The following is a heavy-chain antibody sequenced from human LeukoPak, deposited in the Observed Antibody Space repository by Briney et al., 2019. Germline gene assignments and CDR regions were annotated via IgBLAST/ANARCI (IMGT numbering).Heavy chain of an antibody. D-gene: IGHD3-10*01. CDR2: INPNSGGT. V-gene: IGHV1-2*02. J-gene: IGHJ4*02. CDR1: GYTFTGYY. CDR3: ARDPYGSGRKLDY. Sequence: GASVKVSCKASGYTFTGYYMHWVRQAPGQGLERMGWINPNSGGTNYAQKFQGRVTMTRDTSISTAYMELSRLRSDDTAVYYCARDPYGSGRKLDYWGQGTLVTVSS.